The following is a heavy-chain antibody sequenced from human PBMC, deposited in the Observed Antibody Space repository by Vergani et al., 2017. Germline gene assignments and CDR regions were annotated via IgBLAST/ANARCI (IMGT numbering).Heavy chain of an antibody. CDR2: INHSGST. Sequence: QVQLQESGPGLVKPSGTLSLTCAVYGGSFSGYYWSWIRQPPGKGLEWIGEINHSGSTNYNPSLKSRVTISVDTSKNQFSLNLSTVTAADAAVYYCARGPLKDVWGKGTTVTVSS. CDR1: GGSFSGYY. J-gene: IGHJ6*04. V-gene: IGHV4-34*01. CDR3: ARGPLKDV.